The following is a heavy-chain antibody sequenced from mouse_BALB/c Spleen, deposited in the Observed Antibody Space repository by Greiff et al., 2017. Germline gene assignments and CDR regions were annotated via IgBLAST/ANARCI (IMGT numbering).Heavy chain of an antibody. CDR2: ISSGSSTI. Sequence: EVQRVESGGGLVQPGGSRKLSCAASGFTFSSFGMHWVRQAPEKGLEWVAYISSGSSTIYYADTVKGRFTISRDNPKNTLFLQMTSLRSEDTAMYYCARGDGNYLYYFDYWGQGTTLTVSS. CDR3: ARGDGNYLYYFDY. D-gene: IGHD2-1*01. V-gene: IGHV5-17*02. J-gene: IGHJ2*01. CDR1: GFTFSSFG.